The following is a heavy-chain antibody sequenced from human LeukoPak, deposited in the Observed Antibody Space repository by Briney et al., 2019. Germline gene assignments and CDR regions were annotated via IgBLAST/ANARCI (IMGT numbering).Heavy chain of an antibody. CDR2: IIPTYESA. V-gene: IGHV1-69*05. Sequence: GASVKVSCKPSGGTLSTYALIWVRQAPGQGLEWMGGIIPTYESANYAQKFRGRVTITTDESTGTAYMELRGLTSNDTAVYFCAREGELASMNFDYWGHGTLVTVSS. CDR1: GGTLSTYA. CDR3: AREGELASMNFDY. D-gene: IGHD5-12*01. J-gene: IGHJ4*01.